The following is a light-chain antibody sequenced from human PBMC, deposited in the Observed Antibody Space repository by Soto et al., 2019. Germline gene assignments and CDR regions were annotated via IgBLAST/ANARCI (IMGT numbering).Light chain of an antibody. V-gene: IGKV3-15*01. Sequence: EIVMTQSPATLSASPGERATIFCRASHSGNRNIAWYQQKPGQPPRLLIYGASTRATGFPARFSGSGSETAVTLTNSCLPCEDFAVYYGQEYNSGATLTFGRGTKVDIK. CDR2: GAS. J-gene: IGKJ3*01. CDR1: HSGNRN. CDR3: QEYNSGATLT.